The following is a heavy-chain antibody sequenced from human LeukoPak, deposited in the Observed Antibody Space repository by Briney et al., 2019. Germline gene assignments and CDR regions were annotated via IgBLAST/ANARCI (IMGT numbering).Heavy chain of an antibody. CDR2: ISYDGSNK. J-gene: IGHJ4*02. CDR1: GFTFSSYA. CDR3: AKSNREDIVVVPAALRDYYFDY. D-gene: IGHD2-2*01. Sequence: PGRSLRLSCAASGFTFSSYAMHWVRQAPGKGLEWVAVISYDGSNKYYADSVKGRFTISRDNSKNTLYLQMNSLRAEDTAVYYCAKSNREDIVVVPAALRDYYFDYWGQGTLVTVSS. V-gene: IGHV3-30*18.